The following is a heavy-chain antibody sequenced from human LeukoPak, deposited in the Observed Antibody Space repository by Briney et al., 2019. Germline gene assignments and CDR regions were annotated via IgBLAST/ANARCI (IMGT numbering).Heavy chain of an antibody. J-gene: IGHJ3*02. CDR2: MANDGRDK. Sequence: GGSLRLSCAASGFTFSSHGMHWVRQAPGKGLEWVAVMANDGRDKKYADSVKGRFTISRDNSKNTLYLQMNSLRAEDTAVYYCAKFDYYDSSGYYNKVLDAFDIWGQGTMVTVSS. D-gene: IGHD3-22*01. V-gene: IGHV3-30*18. CDR1: GFTFSSHG. CDR3: AKFDYYDSSGYYNKVLDAFDI.